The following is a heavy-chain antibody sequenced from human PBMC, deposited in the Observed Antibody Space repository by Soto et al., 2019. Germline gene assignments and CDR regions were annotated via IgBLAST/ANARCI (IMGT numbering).Heavy chain of an antibody. J-gene: IGHJ3*02. CDR2: IYYSGST. Sequence: QVQLQESGPGLVKPSETLSLTCTVSGGSISSYYWSWIRQPPGKGLEWIGYIYYSGSTNYNPSLKRRFTISVDTSKNQFPQKLSYVTAADTAAYCCAGAGDYGDYGGAFDIWGQGTMV. V-gene: IGHV4-59*01. CDR3: AGAGDYGDYGGAFDI. CDR1: GGSISSYY. D-gene: IGHD4-17*01.